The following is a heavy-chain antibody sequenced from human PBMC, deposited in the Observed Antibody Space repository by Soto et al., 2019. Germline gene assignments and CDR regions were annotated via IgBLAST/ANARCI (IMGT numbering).Heavy chain of an antibody. CDR2: ISGSGGST. J-gene: IGHJ6*02. V-gene: IGHV3-23*01. CDR1: GFTFSSYA. Sequence: GGSLRLSCAASGFTFSSYAMSWVRQAPGKGLEWVSAISGSGGSTYYADSVKGRFTISRDNSKNTLYLQMNSLRAEDTAVYYCAKLIRQIAAAGYGMDVWGQGTTVTVSS. CDR3: AKLIRQIAAAGYGMDV. D-gene: IGHD6-13*01.